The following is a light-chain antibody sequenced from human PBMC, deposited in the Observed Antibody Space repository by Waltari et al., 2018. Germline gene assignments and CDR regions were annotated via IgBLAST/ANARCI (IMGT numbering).Light chain of an antibody. Sequence: QSVLTQPPSVSGAPGHRVTISCTGSSPNIGAGYDVHWYQRLPGAAPKLLIYNSFNRPSGVPDRFSGSKSGMSASLAITGLQAEDEADYYCQSYDNRLYGTRVFGGGTKLTVL. CDR3: QSYDNRLYGTRV. CDR1: SPNIGAGYD. V-gene: IGLV1-40*01. CDR2: NSF. J-gene: IGLJ3*02.